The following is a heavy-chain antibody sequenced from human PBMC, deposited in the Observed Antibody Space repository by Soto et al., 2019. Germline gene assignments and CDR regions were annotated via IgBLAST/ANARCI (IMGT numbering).Heavy chain of an antibody. CDR3: AKESHWGIISPTHDN. Sequence: PVVFMRDSCAVAGFSFRGSPGSWVRRAPGKGLEWVSGINGGDDSKHYAESVRGRFNITRDNSKNTLLLQMNSLRAEDTAIYYCAKESHWGIISPTHDNWGQGTLVTVSS. CDR2: INGGDDSK. D-gene: IGHD3-16*01. J-gene: IGHJ4*02. CDR1: GFSFRGSP. V-gene: IGHV3-23*01.